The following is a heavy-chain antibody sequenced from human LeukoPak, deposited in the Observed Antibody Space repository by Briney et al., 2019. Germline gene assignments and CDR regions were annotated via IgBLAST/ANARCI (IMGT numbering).Heavy chain of an antibody. CDR2: INPSGGST. Sequence: GASVKVSCKASGYTFTSYYMHWVRQAPGQGLEWMGIINPSGGSTSYAQKFQGRVTMTRDTSTSTVYMELSSLRSEDTAVYYCARDRRRSGSSGWYRAWFDPWGQGTLVTVSS. V-gene: IGHV1-46*01. CDR3: ARDRRRSGSSGWYRAWFDP. D-gene: IGHD6-19*01. CDR1: GYTFTSYY. J-gene: IGHJ5*02.